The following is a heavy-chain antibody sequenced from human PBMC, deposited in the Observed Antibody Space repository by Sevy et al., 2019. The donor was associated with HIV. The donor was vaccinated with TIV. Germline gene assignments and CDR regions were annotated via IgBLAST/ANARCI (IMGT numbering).Heavy chain of an antibody. V-gene: IGHV5-51*01. CDR3: ASSYSSSSPQYYYYGMDV. D-gene: IGHD6-6*01. CDR1: GYSFTSYW. CDR2: IYPGDSDT. Sequence: GESLKISCKGSGYSFTSYWIGWVRQMPGKGLEWMGIIYPGDSDTRYSPSFQGLVTISADKSISTAYLQWSSLKASDTAMYYCASSYSSSSPQYYYYGMDVWGQGTTVTVSS. J-gene: IGHJ6*02.